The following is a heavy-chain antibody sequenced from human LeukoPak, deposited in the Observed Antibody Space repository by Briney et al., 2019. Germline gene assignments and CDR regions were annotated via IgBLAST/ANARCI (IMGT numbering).Heavy chain of an antibody. V-gene: IGHV3-66*01. J-gene: IGHJ4*02. CDR2: IYSGGST. CDR3: ARDKSGSYDY. D-gene: IGHD1-26*01. CDR1: GFTVSSNY. Sequence: SGGSLILSCAASGFTVSSNYMTWVRQAPGKGLEWVSVIYSGGSTFYADSVKGRFTVSRDSSRNTLYLQMNNLRAEDTAVYYCARDKSGSYDYWGQGTLVTVSS.